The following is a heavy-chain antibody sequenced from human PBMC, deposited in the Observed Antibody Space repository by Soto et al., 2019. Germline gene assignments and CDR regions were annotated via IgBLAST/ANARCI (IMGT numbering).Heavy chain of an antibody. J-gene: IGHJ4*02. V-gene: IGHV4-34*01. CDR3: ARDKITGLFDY. CDR1: SGSFSGYY. D-gene: IGHD2-8*02. CDR2: INHSGST. Sequence: SATLSLTCAVYSGSFSGYYWNWIRQPPGTGLEWIGEINHSGSTNYNPSLKSRVTISVDTSKNQFSLKLTSVTAADTAVYYCARDKITGLFDYWGQGTLVTVS.